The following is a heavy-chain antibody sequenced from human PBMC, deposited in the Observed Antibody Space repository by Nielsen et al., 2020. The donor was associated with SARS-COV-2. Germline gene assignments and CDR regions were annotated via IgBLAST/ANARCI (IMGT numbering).Heavy chain of an antibody. CDR2: ISYDGSNK. V-gene: IGHV3-30*18. J-gene: IGHJ4*02. CDR1: GFTFSTYG. Sequence: GALSLSCAASGFTFSTYGMHWVRQAPGKGLEWVAAISYDGSNKYYVDSVKGRFTISRDNSKNTLYLQMSSLREEDTAVYYCAKDWTAIVVVPSGGVDYWGQGTLVTVSS. CDR3: AKDWTAIVVVPSGGVDY. D-gene: IGHD2-15*01.